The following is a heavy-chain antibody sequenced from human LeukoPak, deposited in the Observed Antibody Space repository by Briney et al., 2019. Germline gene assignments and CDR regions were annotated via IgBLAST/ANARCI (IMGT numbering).Heavy chain of an antibody. CDR3: ARDSTGTSPIGYYGMDV. CDR1: GGSISSGGYY. V-gene: IGHV4-31*03. Sequence: SQTLSLTCTVSGGSISSGGYYWSWIRQHPGKGLEWIGHIYYSGSTYYNPSLKSRVTISVDTSKYQFSLKLSSVTAADTAVYYCARDSTGTSPIGYYGMDVWGQGTTVTVSS. D-gene: IGHD1-7*01. J-gene: IGHJ6*02. CDR2: IYYSGST.